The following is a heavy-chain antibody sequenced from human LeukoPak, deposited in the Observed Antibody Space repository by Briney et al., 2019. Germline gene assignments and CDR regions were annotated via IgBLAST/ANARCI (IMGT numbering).Heavy chain of an antibody. Sequence: GASLRLSCAASGFTFSSYWMHWVRQAPGKGLVWVSRINSDGSSTSYADSVKGRFTISRDNAKNTLYLQMNSLRAEDTAVYYCARAGSGWSPFDYWGQGTLVTVSS. CDR1: GFTFSSYW. V-gene: IGHV3-74*01. CDR2: INSDGSST. CDR3: ARAGSGWSPFDY. D-gene: IGHD6-19*01. J-gene: IGHJ4*02.